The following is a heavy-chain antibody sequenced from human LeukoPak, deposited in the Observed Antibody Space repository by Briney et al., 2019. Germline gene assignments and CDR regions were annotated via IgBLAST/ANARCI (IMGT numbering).Heavy chain of an antibody. CDR1: GGTFSSYA. CDR3: AVEMATISFDY. V-gene: IGHV1-69*05. CDR2: IIPIFATA. J-gene: IGHJ4*02. Sequence: ASVKVSCKASGGTFSSYAISWVRQAPGQGLEWMGGIIPIFATANYAQKFQGRVTITTDESTSTAYMELSSLRSEDTAVYYCAVEMATISFDYWGQGTLVTVSS. D-gene: IGHD5-24*01.